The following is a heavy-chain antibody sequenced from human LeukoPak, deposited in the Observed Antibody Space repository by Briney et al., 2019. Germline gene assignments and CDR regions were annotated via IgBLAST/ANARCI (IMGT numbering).Heavy chain of an antibody. J-gene: IGHJ4*02. D-gene: IGHD6-13*01. V-gene: IGHV1-2*02. CDR3: ARNTGYSSSWYLDY. Sequence: ASVKVSCKASGYTFTGYYMHWVRQAPGQGLEWMGWINPNSGGTNYAQKFQGRVTMTRDTSISTAYMELSRLRSDDTAVYYCARNTGYSSSWYLDYWGQGTLVTVSS. CDR2: INPNSGGT. CDR1: GYTFTGYY.